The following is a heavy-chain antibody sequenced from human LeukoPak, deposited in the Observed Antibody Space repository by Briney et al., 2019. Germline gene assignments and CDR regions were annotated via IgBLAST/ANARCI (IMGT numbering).Heavy chain of an antibody. CDR1: GFTFSSYS. V-gene: IGHV3-21*01. J-gene: IGHJ3*02. D-gene: IGHD2-21*02. CDR2: ISSSSSYI. Sequence: PGGSLTLSCAASGFTFSSYSMNWVRKAPGKGLEWVSSISSSSSYIYYADSVKGRFTISRDNAKNSLYLQMNSLRAEDTAVYYCARAWVTATSDAFDIWGQGTMVTVS. CDR3: ARAWVTATSDAFDI.